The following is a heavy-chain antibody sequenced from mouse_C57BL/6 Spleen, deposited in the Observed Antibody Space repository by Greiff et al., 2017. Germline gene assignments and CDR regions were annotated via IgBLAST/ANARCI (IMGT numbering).Heavy chain of an antibody. CDR3: ARGENYGLDY. Sequence: EVNLVESEGGLVQPGSSMKLSCTASGFTFSDYYMAWVRQVPEKGLEWVANINYDGSSTYYLDSLKSRFIISRDNAKNILYLQMSSLKSEDTATYYCARGENYGLDYWGQGTSVTVSS. D-gene: IGHD1-1*01. J-gene: IGHJ4*01. V-gene: IGHV5-16*01. CDR1: GFTFSDYY. CDR2: INYDGSST.